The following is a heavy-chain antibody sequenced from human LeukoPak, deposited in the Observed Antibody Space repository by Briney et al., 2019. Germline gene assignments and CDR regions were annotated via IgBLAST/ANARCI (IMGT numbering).Heavy chain of an antibody. Sequence: GASVKVSCKASGGTFSSYAISWVRQAPGQGLEWMGGIIPIFGTANYAQKFQGRVTITADESTSTAYMELSSLRSDDTAVYYCARDQRRLERSSYDYWGQGTLVTVSS. J-gene: IGHJ4*02. CDR3: ARDQRRLERSSYDY. D-gene: IGHD1-1*01. CDR2: IIPIFGTA. CDR1: GGTFSSYA. V-gene: IGHV1-69*13.